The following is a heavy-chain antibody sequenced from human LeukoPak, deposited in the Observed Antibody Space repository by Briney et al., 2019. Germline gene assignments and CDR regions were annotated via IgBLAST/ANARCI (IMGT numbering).Heavy chain of an antibody. D-gene: IGHD2-21*02. J-gene: IGHJ4*02. CDR3: AQGVVVTAIRD. V-gene: IGHV1-69*04. Sequence: SVKVSCKASGGTFSSYAISWVRQAPGQGLEWMGRIIPILGIANYAQKFQGRVTITADKSTSTAYMELSSLRSEDTAVYYCAQGVVVTAIRDWGQGTLVTVSS. CDR2: IIPILGIA. CDR1: GGTFSSYA.